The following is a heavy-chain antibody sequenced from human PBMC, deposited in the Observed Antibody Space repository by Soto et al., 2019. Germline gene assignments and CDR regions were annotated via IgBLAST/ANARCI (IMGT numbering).Heavy chain of an antibody. D-gene: IGHD2-21*01. CDR3: ARRAVVAVTGSLDNWLDP. Sequence: SETLSLTCTVSGDSITSYNWNWLRQPPGTALEWIGYVYSSGSTNYNPSLKSRVTISVDTSRNQFSLKVNSVTAADTAMYYCARRAVVAVTGSLDNWLDPWGQGILVTVSS. CDR1: GDSITSYN. V-gene: IGHV4-59*01. J-gene: IGHJ5*02. CDR2: VYSSGST.